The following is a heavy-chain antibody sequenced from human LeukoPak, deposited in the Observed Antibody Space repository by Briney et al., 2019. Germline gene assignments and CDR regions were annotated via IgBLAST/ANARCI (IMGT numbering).Heavy chain of an antibody. Sequence: PGGSLILSCAASGFTFSDYYMSWIRQAPGKGLEWVSYISSSGSTIYYADSVKGRFTISRDNAKNSLYLQMNSLRAEDTAVYYCARGYYDILTGYYGAYGMDVWGQGTTVTVSS. CDR2: ISSSGSTI. D-gene: IGHD3-9*01. J-gene: IGHJ6*02. V-gene: IGHV3-11*01. CDR3: ARGYYDILTGYYGAYGMDV. CDR1: GFTFSDYY.